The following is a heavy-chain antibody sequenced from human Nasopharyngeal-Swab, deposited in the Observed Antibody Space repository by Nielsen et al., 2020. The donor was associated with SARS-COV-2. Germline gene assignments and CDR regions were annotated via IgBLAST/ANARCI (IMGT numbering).Heavy chain of an antibody. CDR2: INPSDGST. V-gene: IGHV1-46*02. J-gene: IGHJ3*02. Sequence: ASVKVSCKQSGSTFNFYYMHWVRQAPGQGLEWVGMINPSDGSTSYAHKLQGRVTMTSDTSTGTVYMELSSLESGDTAVYYCARWVEAAALFDKWGQGTLVTVSS. CDR1: GSTFNFYY. D-gene: IGHD6-13*01. CDR3: ARWVEAAALFDK.